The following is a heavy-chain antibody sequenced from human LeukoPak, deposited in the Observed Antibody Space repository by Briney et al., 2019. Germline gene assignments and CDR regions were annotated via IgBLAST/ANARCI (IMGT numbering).Heavy chain of an antibody. V-gene: IGHV1-2*02. CDR1: GYTFTGYY. CDR2: INPNSGGT. D-gene: IGHD2-21*01. J-gene: IGHJ4*02. CDR3: AREVAGLAYCGSDCYSGVDY. Sequence: GASVKVSCKASGYTFTGYYMHWVRQAPGQGLEWMGWINPNSGGTNYAQKFQGRVTMTRDTSISTAYMELSRLRSDDTAVYYCAREVAGLAYCGSDCYSGVDYWGQGTLVTVSS.